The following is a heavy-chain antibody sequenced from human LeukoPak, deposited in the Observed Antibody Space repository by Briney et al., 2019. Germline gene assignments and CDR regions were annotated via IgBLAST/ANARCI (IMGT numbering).Heavy chain of an antibody. V-gene: IGHV3-64D*06. D-gene: IGHD3-9*01. J-gene: IGHJ4*02. CDR3: ARVRYFDWFIRPVDY. CDR2: VSGNGGTT. Sequence: SGGSLRLSCSASGFTFCRYPMHWVRQAPGKGLEYVSAVSGNGGTTYYADSVKGRFTISRDNSKNTLYLQMSSLRPEDTAVYYCARVRYFDWFIRPVDYWGQGTLVTVSS. CDR1: GFTFCRYP.